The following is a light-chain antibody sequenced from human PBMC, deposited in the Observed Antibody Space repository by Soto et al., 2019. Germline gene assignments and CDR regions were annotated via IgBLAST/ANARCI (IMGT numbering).Light chain of an antibody. V-gene: IGKV1-5*01. Sequence: DIQMTQSPSTLSASIGDRVTITCRASQSVNKWLAWYQQKAGKAPKLLISDATNLESGVPSRFSGSGSGTEFTLTICSLQPDDFSTFYCHQYDSYSPPWTFAQETRVEIK. CDR2: DAT. CDR3: HQYDSYSPPWT. J-gene: IGKJ1*01. CDR1: QSVNKW.